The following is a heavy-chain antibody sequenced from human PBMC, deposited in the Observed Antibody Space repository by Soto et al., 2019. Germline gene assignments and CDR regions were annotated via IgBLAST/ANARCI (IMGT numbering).Heavy chain of an antibody. J-gene: IGHJ5*02. CDR3: ARYRMGPPANNYFDA. V-gene: IGHV3-7*01. CDR1: GFTFNSYW. CDR2: INQNGGET. D-gene: IGHD2-2*01. Sequence: EVQLVESGGGLVQPGGSLTLSCTDSGFTFNSYWMNWVRQAPGKGLEWVANINQNGGETYYVDSVKGRFAISRDNAKNSLYLQMNSLRVDDTAVYYCARYRMGPPANNYFDAWGQGTLVAVSS.